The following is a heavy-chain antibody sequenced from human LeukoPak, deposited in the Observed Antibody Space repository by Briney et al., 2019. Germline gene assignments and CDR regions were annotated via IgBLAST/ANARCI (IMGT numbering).Heavy chain of an antibody. J-gene: IGHJ4*02. CDR1: GFTFSSYA. V-gene: IGHV3-23*01. CDR2: ISGSGGST. D-gene: IGHD3-22*01. CDR3: VNSDPRWYYDSSGRRPSYFDY. Sequence: GGSLRLSCAASGFTFSSYAMSWVRQAPGKGLERVSAISGSGGSTYYADSVKGRLTISRDNSKNTLYLQMNSLRAEDTAVYYCVNSDPRWYYDSSGRRPSYFDYWGQGTLVTVSS.